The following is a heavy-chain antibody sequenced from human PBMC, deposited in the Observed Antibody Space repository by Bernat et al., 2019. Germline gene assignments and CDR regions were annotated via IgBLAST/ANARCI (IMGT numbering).Heavy chain of an antibody. J-gene: IGHJ4*02. CDR2: ISGSGGST. Sequence: EVQLLESGGGLVQPGGSLRLSCAASGFTFSSYAMSWVRQAPGKGLEWVSAISGSGGSTYAAEAVKGRFTVSRDNSKNTLYLQMNRLRAEDTAVYYCAKGPDQLPPFDYWGQGTLVTVSS. CDR3: AKGPDQLPPFDY. V-gene: IGHV3-23*01. D-gene: IGHD2-2*01. CDR1: GFTFSSYA.